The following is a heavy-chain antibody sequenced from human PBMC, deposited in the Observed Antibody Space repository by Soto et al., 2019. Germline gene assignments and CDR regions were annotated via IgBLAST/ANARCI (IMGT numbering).Heavy chain of an antibody. J-gene: IGHJ4*02. CDR3: AKDHLGGAMAVPFFDS. CDR1: GFNFNDYA. V-gene: IGHV3-9*01. Sequence: EVQLVESGGGLVRPGSSLRLSCAASGFNFNDYAMHWVRQAPGKGLEWVSGITWNSGDTGYVDSVKGRFTVSRDNAKNSVYLEINNLRPEDTALYYCAKDHLGGAMAVPFFDSRGQGALVTVSS. D-gene: IGHD5-18*01. CDR2: ITWNSGDT.